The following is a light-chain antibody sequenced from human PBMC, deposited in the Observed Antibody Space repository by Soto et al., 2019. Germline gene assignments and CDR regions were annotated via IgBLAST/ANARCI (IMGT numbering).Light chain of an antibody. CDR3: QQYSNMPRT. CDR1: QSVSSN. Sequence: IVMTQSPATLSVSPGESPTLSCRASQSVSSNLAWYQQKPGQAPRLLIYGASTRATGIPARFSGSGSGTEFTLTIARLEPEDFAVYYCQQYSNMPRTFGQGTKVDI. V-gene: IGKV3-15*01. CDR2: GAS. J-gene: IGKJ1*01.